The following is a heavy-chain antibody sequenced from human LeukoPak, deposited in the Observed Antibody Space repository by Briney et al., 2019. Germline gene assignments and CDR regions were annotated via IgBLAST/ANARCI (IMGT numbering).Heavy chain of an antibody. CDR2: INHDGTT. CDR1: GGSFSGYY. D-gene: IGHD4-23*01. J-gene: IGHJ4*02. V-gene: IGHV4-34*01. Sequence: SETLSLTCAVYGGSFSGYYWSWIRQPPGKGLEWIGEINHDGTTNYNPSLKSRVTILVDTSKNQFSLNLSSVTAADTAVYYCARGSNSVAYWGQGTLVTVSP. CDR3: ARGSNSVAY.